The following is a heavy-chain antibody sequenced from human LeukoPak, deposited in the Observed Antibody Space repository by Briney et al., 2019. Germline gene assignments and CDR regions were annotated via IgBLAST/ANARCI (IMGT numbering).Heavy chain of an antibody. V-gene: IGHV5-51*01. CDR2: IYPGDSDT. CDR3: ARQNDMADMDV. D-gene: IGHD3-9*01. Sequence: GESLKISCKGSGYSFTSYRIGWVRQLPGKGLEWIGIIYPGDSDTRYSPSFQGQVTISADQSISTAYLQWSSLKASDTAVYYCARQNDMADMDVWGKGTTVTISS. J-gene: IGHJ6*03. CDR1: GYSFTSYR.